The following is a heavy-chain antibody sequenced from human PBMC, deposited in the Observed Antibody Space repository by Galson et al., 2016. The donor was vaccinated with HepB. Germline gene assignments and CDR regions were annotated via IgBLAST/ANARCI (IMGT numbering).Heavy chain of an antibody. J-gene: IGHJ4*02. CDR1: GFTFSSYW. CDR2: INSDGGNT. Sequence: SLRLSCAASGFTFSSYWMHWVRRAPGKGLEWVSRINSDGGNTIYADSVKGRFPISRDNAKNTLYLQMNSLRAEDTAGYYCAASRYSIGCSLWGQGTLVTVSP. V-gene: IGHV3-74*01. D-gene: IGHD6-19*01. CDR3: AASRYSIGCSL.